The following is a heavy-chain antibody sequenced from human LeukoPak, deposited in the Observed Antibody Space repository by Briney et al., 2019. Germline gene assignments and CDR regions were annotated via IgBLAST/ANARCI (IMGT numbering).Heavy chain of an antibody. J-gene: IGHJ4*02. CDR2: INSDGSST. Sequence: PGGSLRLSCAASGFTFSSYWMHWVPQAPGKGLVWVSRINSDGSSTRYADSVKGRFTISRDNAKNTLYLQMNSLRAEDTAVYYCARPYDFWTGLLDYWGQGTLVTVSS. D-gene: IGHD3-3*01. CDR3: ARPYDFWTGLLDY. CDR1: GFTFSSYW. V-gene: IGHV3-74*01.